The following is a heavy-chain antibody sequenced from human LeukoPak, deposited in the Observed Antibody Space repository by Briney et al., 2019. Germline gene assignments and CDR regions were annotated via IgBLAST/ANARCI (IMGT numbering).Heavy chain of an antibody. CDR1: GGTFSSYA. CDR2: IIPILGIA. Sequence: SVKVSCKASGGTFSSYAISWVRQAPGQGLEWMGRIIPILGIANYAQKFQGRVTITADKSTSTAYMELSSLRSEDTAVYYCAREEGSGWYDYWGQGTLVTVSS. V-gene: IGHV1-69*04. J-gene: IGHJ4*02. D-gene: IGHD6-19*01. CDR3: AREEGSGWYDY.